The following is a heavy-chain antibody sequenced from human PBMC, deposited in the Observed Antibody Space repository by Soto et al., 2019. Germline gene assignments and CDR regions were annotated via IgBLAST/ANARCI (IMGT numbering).Heavy chain of an antibody. CDR1: GNTLTSYD. V-gene: IGHV1-8*01. J-gene: IGHJ4*02. Sequence: QVQLVQSGAEVKKPGASVKVSCKASGNTLTSYDINWVRQATGQGPEWMGWMNPNSGNTGYAQKFQGRVTMTRDTSISTVYMELNSLTSEDTAVYYCARAPTSGGSKRFDYCGQGTLVTVSS. D-gene: IGHD2-15*01. CDR2: MNPNSGNT. CDR3: ARAPTSGGSKRFDY.